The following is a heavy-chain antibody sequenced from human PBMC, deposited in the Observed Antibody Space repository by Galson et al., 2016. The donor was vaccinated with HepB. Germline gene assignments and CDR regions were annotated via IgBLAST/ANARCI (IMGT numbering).Heavy chain of an antibody. CDR3: ARLISAHEVADIRHHGMDV. J-gene: IGHJ6*02. V-gene: IGHV3-23*01. CDR1: GFTFNDYG. Sequence: SLRLSCAASGFTFNDYGMTWVRQAPGKGLEWVSAISGSGGTTYYADSVKGRFTISRDNSKNTLYLQMNSLRVEDTAIYYCARLISAHEVADIRHHGMDVWGQGTTVIVSS. CDR2: ISGSGGTT. D-gene: IGHD6-19*01.